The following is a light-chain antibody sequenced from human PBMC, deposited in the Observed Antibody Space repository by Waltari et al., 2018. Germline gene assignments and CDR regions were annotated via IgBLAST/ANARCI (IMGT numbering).Light chain of an antibody. CDR2: EVN. V-gene: IGLV2-14*01. CDR3: SSYTSSTTLV. J-gene: IGLJ1*01. CDR1: SSDVGGYNY. Sequence: QSALTQPASVSGSPGQSITISCTGTSSDVGGYNYVSWYQHHPGNVPKLIISEVNNRPSGVSHRFSGSKSGNTAFLSISWLQTEDEADYYCSSYTSSTTLVFGTGTKVTVL.